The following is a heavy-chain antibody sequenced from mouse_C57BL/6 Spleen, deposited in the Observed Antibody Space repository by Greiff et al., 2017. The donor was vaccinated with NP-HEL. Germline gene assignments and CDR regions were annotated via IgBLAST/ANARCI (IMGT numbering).Heavy chain of an antibody. V-gene: IGHV14-3*01. CDR3: ARNYGSSHWYFDV. D-gene: IGHD1-1*01. J-gene: IGHJ1*03. CDR1: GFNIKNTY. Sequence: VQLQQSVAELVRPGASVKLSCTASGFNIKNTYMHWVKQRPEQGLEWIGRIDPANGNSTYAPKFQGKATITADTSSNTAYLQLSSLTSEDTAIYYCARNYGSSHWYFDVWGTGTTVTVSS. CDR2: IDPANGNS.